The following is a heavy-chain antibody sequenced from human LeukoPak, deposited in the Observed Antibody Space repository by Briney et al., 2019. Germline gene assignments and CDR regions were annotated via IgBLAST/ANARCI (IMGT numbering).Heavy chain of an antibody. Sequence: GGSPRLSCAASGFTFSSYWMSWVRQAPGKGLEWVANIKQDGSEKYYVDSVKGRFTISRDNAKNSLYLQMSSLRAEDTAVYFCARGQTTVTNWGQGTLVTVSS. CDR3: ARGQTTVTN. J-gene: IGHJ4*02. V-gene: IGHV3-7*03. CDR1: GFTFSSYW. CDR2: IKQDGSEK. D-gene: IGHD4-17*01.